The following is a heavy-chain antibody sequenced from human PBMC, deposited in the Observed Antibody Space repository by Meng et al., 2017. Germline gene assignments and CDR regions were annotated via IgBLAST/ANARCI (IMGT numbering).Heavy chain of an antibody. CDR2: INPNSGGT. CDR3: ARDIVVVPAAMFQYDYHYGMDV. CDR1: GYTFTGYY. Sequence: ASVKVSCKASGYTFTGYYMHWVRQAPGQGLEWMGRINPNSGGTNYAQKFQGRVTMTRDTSISTAYMELSRLRSDDTAVYYCARDIVVVPAAMFQYDYHYGMDVWGQGTTVTVSS. V-gene: IGHV1-2*06. D-gene: IGHD2-2*01. J-gene: IGHJ6*02.